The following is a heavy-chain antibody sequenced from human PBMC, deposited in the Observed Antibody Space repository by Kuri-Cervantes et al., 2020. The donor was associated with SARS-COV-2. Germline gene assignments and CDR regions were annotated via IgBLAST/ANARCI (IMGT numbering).Heavy chain of an antibody. J-gene: IGHJ5*02. CDR1: GGSISSGGYY. CDR3: ARDRGRIAAAGIGWFDP. D-gene: IGHD6-13*01. V-gene: IGHV4-39*07. CDR2: IYYSGNT. Sequence: GSLRLSCTVSGGSISSGGYYWSWIRQPPGKGLEWIGSIYYSGNTLYNPSLKSRLTISVDTSKKQFSLNLSSVTAADTAVYYCARDRGRIAAAGIGWFDPWGQGTLVTVSS.